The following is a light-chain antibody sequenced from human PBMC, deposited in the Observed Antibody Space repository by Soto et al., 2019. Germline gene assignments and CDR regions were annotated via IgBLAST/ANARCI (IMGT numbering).Light chain of an antibody. V-gene: IGKV3D-15*01. Sequence: EIVMTQSPATLSVSPGERATLSCRASQGVNSSLAWYQQKPGQAPRLLIFGASTRATGIPARFSGSGSGTDFTLTISSLQSEDFAVYYCQQFNNWPRVTFGQGTRLVIK. J-gene: IGKJ5*01. CDR1: QGVNSS. CDR3: QQFNNWPRVT. CDR2: GAS.